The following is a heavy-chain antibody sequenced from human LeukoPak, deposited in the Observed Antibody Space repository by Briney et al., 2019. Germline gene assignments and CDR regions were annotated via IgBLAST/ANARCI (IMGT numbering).Heavy chain of an antibody. CDR2: ISAYNGNT. D-gene: IGHD3-10*01. J-gene: IGHJ4*02. Sequence: GESLKISCKASGYTFTSYGISWVRQAPGQGLEWMGWISAYNGNTNYAQKLQGRVTMTTDTSTSTAYMELSSLRSEDTAVYYCARVPKMGSYGSGTYGDYWGQGTLVTVSS. CDR3: ARVPKMGSYGSGTYGDY. CDR1: GYTFTSYG. V-gene: IGHV1-18*01.